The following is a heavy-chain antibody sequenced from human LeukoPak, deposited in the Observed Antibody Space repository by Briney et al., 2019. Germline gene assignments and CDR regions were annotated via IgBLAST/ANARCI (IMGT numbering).Heavy chain of an antibody. CDR3: ASGLIDGNGSEAY. CDR2: INPNSGGT. D-gene: IGHD2-8*01. V-gene: IGHV1-2*02. CDR1: GYTFTGYY. J-gene: IGHJ4*02. Sequence: ASVKVSCKASGYTFTGYYMHLVRQAPGQGLEWMGWINPNSGGTNYAQNFQGRVTMTRDTSISTAYMELSRLRSDDTAVYYCASGLIDGNGSEAYWGQGTLVTVSS.